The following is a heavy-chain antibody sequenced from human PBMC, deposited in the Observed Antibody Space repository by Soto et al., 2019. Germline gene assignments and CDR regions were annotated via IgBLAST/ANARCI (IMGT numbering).Heavy chain of an antibody. CDR2: ISYDGSNK. Sequence: GGSLRLSCAASGFTFSSYAMHWVRQAPGKGLEWVAVISYDGSNKYYADSVKGRFTISRDNSKNTLYLQMNSLRAEDTAVYYCARMPEEVTQFDYWGQGTLVTVSS. CDR3: ARMPEEVTQFDY. CDR1: GFTFSSYA. J-gene: IGHJ4*02. V-gene: IGHV3-30-3*01. D-gene: IGHD5-18*01.